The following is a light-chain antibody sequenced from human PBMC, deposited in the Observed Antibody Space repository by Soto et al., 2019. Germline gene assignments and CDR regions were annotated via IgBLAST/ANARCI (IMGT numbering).Light chain of an antibody. CDR2: WAS. J-gene: IGKJ1*01. CDR3: QQYYSTLLT. Sequence: DIVMTQSPDSLAVSLGERATINCKSSQSVLYSSNNKNYLAWYQQRPGQPRKLLIYWASTRESGVPDRFSGSGSGTDFTLTISSLQAEDVAVYYCQQYYSTLLTFGQGTKVEIK. V-gene: IGKV4-1*01. CDR1: QSVLYSSNNKNY.